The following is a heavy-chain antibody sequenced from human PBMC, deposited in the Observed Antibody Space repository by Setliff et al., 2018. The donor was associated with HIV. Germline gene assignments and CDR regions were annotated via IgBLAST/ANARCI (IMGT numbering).Heavy chain of an antibody. CDR1: GFSLSTNGVG. Sequence: KSGPTLVNPTQTLTLTCTFSGFSLSTNGVGVGWIRQPPGKALEWLALIYWNDDPRYNSSLKNRLTISKDTSKNQVVLSMTVMDPVDTATYYCARRPRTFAASSHFFDFWGQGTLVTVSS. V-gene: IGHV2-5*01. J-gene: IGHJ4*02. CDR3: ARRPRTFAASSHFFDF. CDR2: IYWNDDP. D-gene: IGHD6-19*01.